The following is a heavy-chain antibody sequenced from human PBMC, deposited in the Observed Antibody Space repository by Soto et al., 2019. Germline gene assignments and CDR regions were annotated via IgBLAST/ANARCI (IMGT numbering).Heavy chain of an antibody. Sequence: SETLSLTCTVSGGSISIYYWSWIRQPPGKGLEWIGYIYYSGSTNYNPSLKSRVTISVDTSKNQFSLKLSSVTAADTAVYYCARAETTYYYGSSDYYLAYWGQGALVTVSS. D-gene: IGHD3-22*01. CDR2: IYYSGST. CDR1: GGSISIYY. CDR3: ARAETTYYYGSSDYYLAY. V-gene: IGHV4-59*01. J-gene: IGHJ4*02.